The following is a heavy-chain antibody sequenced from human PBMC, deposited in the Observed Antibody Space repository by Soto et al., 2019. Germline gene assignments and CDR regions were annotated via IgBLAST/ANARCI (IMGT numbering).Heavy chain of an antibody. D-gene: IGHD3-10*01. V-gene: IGHV3-48*01. CDR2: ISSSSSTI. Sequence: EVQLVESGGGLVQPGGSLRLSCAASGFTFSSYSRNWVRQAPGKGLEWVSYISSSSSTIYYADSVKGRFTISRDNAKNSLYLQMNSLRAEDTAVYYCARRLGNYGSGSNWFDPWGQGTLVTVSS. CDR1: GFTFSSYS. J-gene: IGHJ5*02. CDR3: ARRLGNYGSGSNWFDP.